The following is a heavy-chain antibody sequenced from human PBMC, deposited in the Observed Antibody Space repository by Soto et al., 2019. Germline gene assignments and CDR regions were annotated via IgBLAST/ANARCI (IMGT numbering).Heavy chain of an antibody. Sequence: SETLSLTCTVSGASIGTYYWAWIRQSPGRGLEWIGYISYTGSSNYNPSLKGRVTISVAPSKSQFSLKLRSVTAADTATYYCVRENYSSNWYDPWSKGTLVTVSS. CDR1: GASIGTYY. CDR3: VRENYSSNWYDP. D-gene: IGHD4-4*01. CDR2: ISYTGSS. V-gene: IGHV4-59*13. J-gene: IGHJ5*02.